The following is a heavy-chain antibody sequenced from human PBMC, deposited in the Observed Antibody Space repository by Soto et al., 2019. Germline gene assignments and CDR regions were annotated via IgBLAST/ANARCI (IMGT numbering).Heavy chain of an antibody. V-gene: IGHV4-39*01. CDR1: GGSISSSSYY. Sequence: QLQLQESGPGLVKPSETLSLTCTVSGGSISSSSYYWGWIRQPPGKGLEWIGSIYYSGSTYYNPSLKSRVTISVDTSKNQFSLKLSSVTAADTAVYYCARRIYSGYDRTVSHYYYYMDVWGKGTTVTVSS. J-gene: IGHJ6*03. D-gene: IGHD5-12*01. CDR3: ARRIYSGYDRTVSHYYYYMDV. CDR2: IYYSGST.